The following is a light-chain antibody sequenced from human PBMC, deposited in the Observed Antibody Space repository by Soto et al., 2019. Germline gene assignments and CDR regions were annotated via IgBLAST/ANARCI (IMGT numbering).Light chain of an antibody. CDR3: HQRQSWPRT. Sequence: DIVMTQSPATLSVSPGERATLSCRASLTVSTNLAWYQQKPGQAPRLLIYYASNRAAGIPARFSGSGSETDFTLTISDVEPEDFAVYYCHQRQSWPRTFGQGTKVDIK. CDR1: LTVSTN. CDR2: YAS. V-gene: IGKV3-11*01. J-gene: IGKJ1*01.